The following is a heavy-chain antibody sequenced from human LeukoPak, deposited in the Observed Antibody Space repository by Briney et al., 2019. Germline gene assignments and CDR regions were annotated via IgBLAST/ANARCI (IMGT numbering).Heavy chain of an antibody. D-gene: IGHD4-11*01. CDR3: VRDDTVTGHFDY. J-gene: IGHJ4*02. CDR1: GFTFSTYN. V-gene: IGHV3-48*01. CDR2: ISIGSNNM. Sequence: GGSLRLSCAASGFTFSTYNMNWVRQAPGRGLGWVSYISIGSNNMFYADSVKGRFTISRDNAENSLYLQMNTLRAEDTAVYYCVRDDTVTGHFDYWGQGTLVTVSS.